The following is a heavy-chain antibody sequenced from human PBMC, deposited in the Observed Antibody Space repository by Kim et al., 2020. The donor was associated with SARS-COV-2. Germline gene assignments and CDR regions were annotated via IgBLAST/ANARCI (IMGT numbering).Heavy chain of an antibody. CDR2: INHSGST. Sequence: SETPSLTCAVYGGSFSGYYWSWIRQPPGKGLEWIGEINHSGSTNYNPSLKSRVTISVDTSKNQFSLKLSSVTAADTAVYYCARAHSSSGWYYYCYGMDVWGQGTTVTVSS. D-gene: IGHD6-19*01. CDR3: ARAHSSSGWYYYCYGMDV. J-gene: IGHJ6*02. CDR1: GGSFSGYY. V-gene: IGHV4-34*01.